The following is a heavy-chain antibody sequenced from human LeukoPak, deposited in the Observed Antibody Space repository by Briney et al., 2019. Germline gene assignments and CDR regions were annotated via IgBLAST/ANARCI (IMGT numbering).Heavy chain of an antibody. CDR3: ARGTLKAAATDFDY. CDR1: GFTFDDYG. CDR2: INWNGGST. D-gene: IGHD6-13*01. V-gene: IGHV3-20*04. Sequence: GGSLRPSCAASGFTFDDYGMSWVRQAPGKGLEWVSGINWNGGSTGYADSVKGRFTISRDNAKNSLYLQMNSLRAEDTALYYCARGTLKAAATDFDYWGQGTLVTVSS. J-gene: IGHJ4*02.